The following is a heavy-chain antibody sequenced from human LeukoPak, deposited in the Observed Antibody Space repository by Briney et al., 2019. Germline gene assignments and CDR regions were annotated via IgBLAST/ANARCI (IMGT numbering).Heavy chain of an antibody. Sequence: SETLSLTCTVSGGSINSIRYYWAWTRQPPGKGLEGIGSIYYSGSIYYRGSTYQNPSLKSRVTISVDTSKPQFSLKLSSVTAADTAVYYCARLGRPGNSLMDYWGQGTLVTVSS. CDR3: ARLGRPGNSLMDY. CDR1: GGSINSIRYY. J-gene: IGHJ4*02. D-gene: IGHD1-7*01. V-gene: IGHV4-61*05. CDR2: IYYSGSIYYRGST.